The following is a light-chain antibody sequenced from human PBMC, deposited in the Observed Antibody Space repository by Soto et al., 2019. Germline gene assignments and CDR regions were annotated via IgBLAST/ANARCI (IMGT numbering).Light chain of an antibody. Sequence: IKMNQSPSILSASVGVRVTITCRASQSISSWLSWYPQKPGKAPNLLVYKSSHLENGVPSRFSGSGYETEFTLTNSSLQPGDFATYYCRHYNTYPWPFGRGTK. V-gene: IGKV1-5*03. J-gene: IGKJ4*02. CDR3: RHYNTYPWP. CDR2: KSS. CDR1: QSISSW.